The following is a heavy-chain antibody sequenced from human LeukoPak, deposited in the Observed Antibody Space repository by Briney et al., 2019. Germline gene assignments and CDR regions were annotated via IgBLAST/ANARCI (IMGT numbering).Heavy chain of an antibody. CDR3: ARDLSSAFDY. CDR2: ISYDGSNK. J-gene: IGHJ4*02. CDR1: GFTFSSYA. Sequence: GRSLRLSCAASGFTFSSYAMHWVRQAPGKGLEWVAVISYDGSNKYYADSVKGRFTISRDNSKNTLYLQMNSPRAEDTAVYYCARDLSSAFDYWGQGTLVTVSS. V-gene: IGHV3-30*01. D-gene: IGHD6-19*01.